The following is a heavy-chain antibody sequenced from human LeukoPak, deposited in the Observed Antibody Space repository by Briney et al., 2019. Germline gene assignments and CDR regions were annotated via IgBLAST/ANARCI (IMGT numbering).Heavy chain of an antibody. V-gene: IGHV5-51*01. CDR1: GYSFTSYW. CDR3: ARQLKGYSSSWYDNQYYFDY. D-gene: IGHD6-13*01. CDR2: IYPGDSDT. J-gene: IGHJ4*02. Sequence: GESLKISCKGSGYSFTSYWIGWVRQMPGKGLEWMGIIYPGDSDTRYSPSFQGQVTISADKSISTAYLQWSSLKASDTAMYYCARQLKGYSSSWYDNQYYFDYWGQGTLVTVPS.